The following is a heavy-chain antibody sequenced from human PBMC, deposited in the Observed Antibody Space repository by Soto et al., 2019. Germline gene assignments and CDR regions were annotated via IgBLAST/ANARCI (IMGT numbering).Heavy chain of an antibody. Sequence: SETLSLTCAVSGGSISSGGYSWSWIRQPPGKGLEWIGYIYHSGSTYYNPSLRSRVTISVDRSKNQFSLKLSSVTAADTAVYYCARATGSGRPPEYYFDYWGQGTLVTVSS. CDR1: GGSISSGGYS. CDR3: ARATGSGRPPEYYFDY. V-gene: IGHV4-30-2*01. D-gene: IGHD3-10*01. CDR2: IYHSGST. J-gene: IGHJ4*02.